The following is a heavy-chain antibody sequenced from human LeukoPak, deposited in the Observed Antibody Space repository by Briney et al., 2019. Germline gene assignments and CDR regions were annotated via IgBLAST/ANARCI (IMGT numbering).Heavy chain of an antibody. V-gene: IGHV3-11*04. CDR3: ARARKGYYFDY. Sequence: GGSLRLSCAASGFTFSDNYMTWIRQAPGKGREWVSYITDTGSTTYYADPVKGRFTISRDNAKNSLYLQMNSLRGEDTAVYYCARARKGYYFDYWGQGTLVTVPS. J-gene: IGHJ4*01. CDR2: ITDTGSTT. CDR1: GFTFSDNY. D-gene: IGHD1-14*01.